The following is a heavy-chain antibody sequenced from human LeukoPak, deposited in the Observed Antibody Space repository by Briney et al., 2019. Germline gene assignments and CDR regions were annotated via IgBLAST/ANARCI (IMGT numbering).Heavy chain of an antibody. CDR1: GGSISSGTYY. Sequence: SQTLSLTCTVSGGSISSGTYYWSWIRQPAGKGLEWIGRLNTTGTTNYNPSLKSRVTMSVDTSKNQFSLKLSSVTAVDTAVYYCAREPDVGWFDPWGQGTLVTVSS. CDR2: LNTTGTT. CDR3: AREPDVGWFDP. V-gene: IGHV4-61*02. J-gene: IGHJ5*02.